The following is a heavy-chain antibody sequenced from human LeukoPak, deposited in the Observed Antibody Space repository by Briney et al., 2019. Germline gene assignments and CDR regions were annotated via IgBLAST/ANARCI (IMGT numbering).Heavy chain of an antibody. D-gene: IGHD3-16*01. CDR1: GGSFSGYY. CDR2: INHSGST. V-gene: IGHV4-34*01. CDR3: APLTSLSP. J-gene: IGHJ5*02. Sequence: PSETLSLTCAVYGGSFSGYYWSWIRQPPGKGLEWIGEINHSGSTNYNPSLKSRVTISVDTSKNQFSLKLSSVTAADTAVYYCAPLTSLSPWGQGTLVTVSS.